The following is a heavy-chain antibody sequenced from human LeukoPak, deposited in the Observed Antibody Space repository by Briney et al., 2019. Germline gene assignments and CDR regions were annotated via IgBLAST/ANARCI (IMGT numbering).Heavy chain of an antibody. CDR1: GGSISSYY. V-gene: IGHV4-59*01. J-gene: IGHJ3*02. CDR2: IYYSGST. CDR3: ARVVVSGWPSRIGAFDI. D-gene: IGHD6-19*01. Sequence: TSETLSLTRTVSGGSISSYYWSWIRHPPGKGLEWIGDIYYSGSTNYNHSLKRRVTISVDTSKNQFSLKLSSVTAADTAVYCCARVVVSGWPSRIGAFDIWGQGTMVTVSS.